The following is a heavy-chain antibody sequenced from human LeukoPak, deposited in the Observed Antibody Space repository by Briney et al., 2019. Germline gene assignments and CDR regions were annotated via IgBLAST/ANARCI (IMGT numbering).Heavy chain of an antibody. D-gene: IGHD6-13*01. J-gene: IGHJ5*02. V-gene: IGHV4-39*07. CDR3: AAISTSSWWESS. Sequence: SETLSLSCTVSAGSISSSSYGWGWIRQRPGKGLEWIGTIFYSGGTYYNPSPKSRVTISVDTSKNQFSLKLSSVTAADTAVYFCAAISTSSWWESSWGQGSLVTVSS. CDR1: AGSISSSSYG. CDR2: IFYSGGT.